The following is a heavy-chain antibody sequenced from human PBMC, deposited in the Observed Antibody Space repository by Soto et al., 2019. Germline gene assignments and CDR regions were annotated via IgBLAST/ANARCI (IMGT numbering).Heavy chain of an antibody. Sequence: GGSLRLSCAASGFTFSSYAMSWVRQAPGKGLEWVSAISGSGGSTYYADSVKGRFTISRDNSKNTLYLQMNSLRAEDTAVYYCAKSRPPTYSCCWFLSGAYDHCVKGTLFTVPS. CDR1: GFTFSSYA. J-gene: IGHJ4*02. D-gene: IGHD6-19*01. CDR3: AKSRPPTYSCCWFLSGAYDH. V-gene: IGHV3-23*01. CDR2: ISGSGGST.